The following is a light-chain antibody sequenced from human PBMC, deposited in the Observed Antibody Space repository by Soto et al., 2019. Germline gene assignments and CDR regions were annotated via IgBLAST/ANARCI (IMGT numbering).Light chain of an antibody. Sequence: DIQMTQSPSSLSSSVGDRVTITFRASQSISSYLNWYQQKPGKAPKLLIYAASSLQSGVPSRFSGSGSGTDFTLTISSLQPEHFATYYCQQSYSTPRTFGQGTKVDIK. J-gene: IGKJ1*01. CDR1: QSISSY. CDR3: QQSYSTPRT. V-gene: IGKV1-39*01. CDR2: AAS.